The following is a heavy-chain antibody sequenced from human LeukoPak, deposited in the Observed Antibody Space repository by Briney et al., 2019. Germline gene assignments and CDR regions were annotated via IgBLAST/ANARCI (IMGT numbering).Heavy chain of an antibody. V-gene: IGHV3-11*01. D-gene: IGHD3-10*01. J-gene: IGHJ4*02. Sequence: GGSLRLSCAASGFTFSDYYMSWLRQAPGKGLEWVSYISSSGSTIYYADSVKGRFTISRDNAKNSLYLQMNSLRAEDTAVYYCASTTQGAMVRGVITLFDYWGQGTLVTVSS. CDR3: ASTTQGAMVRGVITLFDY. CDR1: GFTFSDYY. CDR2: ISSSGSTI.